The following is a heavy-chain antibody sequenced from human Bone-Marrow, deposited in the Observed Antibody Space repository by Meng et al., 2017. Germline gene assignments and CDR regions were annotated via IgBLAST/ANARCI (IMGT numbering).Heavy chain of an antibody. D-gene: IGHD1-26*01. CDR2: ISSSSSYL. Sequence: GESLKISCAASGFTFSSHSMNWVRQAPGKGLEWVSSISSSSSYLYYADSVKGRFTSSRDNAKNSLYLQMNSLRAEDTAVYYRARPGRWELLDLYYFDYWGQGTLVTVSS. J-gene: IGHJ4*02. V-gene: IGHV3-21*01. CDR3: ARPGRWELLDLYYFDY. CDR1: GFTFSSHS.